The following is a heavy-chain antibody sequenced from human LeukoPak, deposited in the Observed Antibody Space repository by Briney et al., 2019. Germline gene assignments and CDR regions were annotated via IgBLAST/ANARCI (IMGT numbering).Heavy chain of an antibody. CDR3: ARGGRRWLQSPVDFDY. CDR2: MNPNSGNT. CDR1: GYTFTSYD. Sequence: ASAKVSCKASGYTFTSYDINWVRQATGQGLEWMGWMNPNSGNTGYAQKFQGRVTMTRNTSISTAYMELSSLRSEDTAVYYCARGGRRWLQSPVDFDYWGQGTLVTVSS. V-gene: IGHV1-8*01. J-gene: IGHJ4*02. D-gene: IGHD5-24*01.